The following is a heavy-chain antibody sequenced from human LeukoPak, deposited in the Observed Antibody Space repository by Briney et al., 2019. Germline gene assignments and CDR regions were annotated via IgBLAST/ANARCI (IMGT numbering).Heavy chain of an antibody. J-gene: IGHJ5*02. CDR2: MNPNSGNT. CDR3: ARGSGAFRRNYWFDP. V-gene: IGHV1-8*01. CDR1: GYTFTSYD. D-gene: IGHD1-1*01. Sequence: GASVKVSCKASGYTFTSYDINWVRQATGQGLEWMGWMNPNSGNTGYAQKFQGRVTMTRNTSISTAHMELSSLRSEDTAVYYCARGSGAFRRNYWFDPWGQGILVTVSS.